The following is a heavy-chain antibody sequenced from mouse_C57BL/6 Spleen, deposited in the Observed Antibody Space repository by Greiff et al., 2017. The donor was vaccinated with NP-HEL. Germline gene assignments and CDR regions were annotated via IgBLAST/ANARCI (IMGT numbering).Heavy chain of an antibody. J-gene: IGHJ2*01. Sequence: EVKLVESGTVLARPGASVKMSCKTSGYTFTSYWMHWVNQRPGQGLEWIGAIYPGNSDTSYNEKFKGKAKLTADKSASTAYMELNSLTHEAYAVYDYTRECGCSYYFAYWGQGTTLTVSS. D-gene: IGHD1-1*01. CDR3: TRECGCSYYFAY. CDR1: GYTFTSYW. CDR2: IYPGNSDT. V-gene: IGHV1-5*01.